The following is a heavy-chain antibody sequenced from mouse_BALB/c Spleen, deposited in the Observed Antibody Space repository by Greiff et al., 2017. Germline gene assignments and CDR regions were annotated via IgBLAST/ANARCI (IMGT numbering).Heavy chain of an antibody. Sequence: VQLQQSGPGLVAPSQSLSITCTVSGFSLTGYGVNWVRQPPGKGLEWLGMIWGDGRTDYNSALKSRLSISKDNSKSQVFLKMNSLQTDDTARYYCARHYYGYAMDYWGQGTSVTVSS. V-gene: IGHV2-6-7*01. CDR2: IWGDGRT. CDR1: GFSLTGYG. CDR3: ARHYYGYAMDY. D-gene: IGHD1-2*01. J-gene: IGHJ4*01.